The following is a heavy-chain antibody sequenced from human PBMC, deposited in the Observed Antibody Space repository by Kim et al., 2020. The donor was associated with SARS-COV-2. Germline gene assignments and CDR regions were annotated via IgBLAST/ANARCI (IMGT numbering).Heavy chain of an antibody. J-gene: IGHJ3*02. CDR3: ARGGLWFGGNDAFDM. Sequence: SQNFQDRVTITRDTSASTAYIELNSLRSEDSAVYYCARGGLWFGGNDAFDMWGQGTLVTVSS. V-gene: IGHV1-3*01. D-gene: IGHD3-10*01.